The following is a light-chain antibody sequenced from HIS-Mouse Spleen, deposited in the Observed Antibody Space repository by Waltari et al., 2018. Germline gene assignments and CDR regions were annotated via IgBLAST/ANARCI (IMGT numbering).Light chain of an antibody. V-gene: IGKV1-5*03. CDR2: KAS. J-gene: IGKJ4*01. CDR1: QSISSW. CDR3: QQYNSYSLT. Sequence: DIQMTQSPSTLSASVGDRVTITCRASQSISSWLAWYQQKPGNDPKLLIYKASSLESGVPSRFSGSGSGTEFTLTISSLQPDDFATYYCQQYNSYSLTFGGGTKVEIK.